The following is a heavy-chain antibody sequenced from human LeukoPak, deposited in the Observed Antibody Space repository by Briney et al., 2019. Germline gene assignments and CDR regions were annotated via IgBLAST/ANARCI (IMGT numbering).Heavy chain of an antibody. CDR3: ARDTNEGATTYAFDV. V-gene: IGHV1-46*01. CDR1: GYTFTSYY. D-gene: IGHD1-26*01. Sequence: ASVKVSCKASGYTFTSYYMHWVRQAPGQGLEWMGIINPSGGSTSYAQKFQGRVTMTRDMSTSTVYMELSSLRSEDTAVYYCARDTNEGATTYAFDVWGQGTMVTVSS. J-gene: IGHJ3*01. CDR2: INPSGGST.